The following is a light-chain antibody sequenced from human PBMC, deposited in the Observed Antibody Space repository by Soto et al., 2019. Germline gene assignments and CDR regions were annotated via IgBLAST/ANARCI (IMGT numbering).Light chain of an antibody. V-gene: IGKV3-20*01. CDR1: QTLASNF. J-gene: IGKJ3*01. CDR2: STS. CDR3: HQPGSSPLT. Sequence: DIVLTQFPGTLSLSPGETATLSCRASQTLASNFLVWYQQKPGQAPRLLISSTSRRATGIPDRFSGSGSGTDFTLTISRLDPEDFAMYYSHQPGSSPLTFSPGTKVDVK.